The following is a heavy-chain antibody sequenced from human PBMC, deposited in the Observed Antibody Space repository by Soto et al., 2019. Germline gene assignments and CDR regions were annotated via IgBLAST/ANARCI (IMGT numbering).Heavy chain of an antibody. CDR2: IFSSGDT. CDR1: GFNVSTKY. Sequence: EVQVVETGGGLIQPGGSLRLSCVVAGFNVSTKYMTWVRQAPGKGLEWVSVIFSSGDTYYADSVKGRFTISRDISENTMYLQMNSLPAEDTAMYYCARHSLDCRGDFCAVDFWGQGTLVTVSS. D-gene: IGHD2-21*01. V-gene: IGHV3-53*02. J-gene: IGHJ4*02. CDR3: ARHSLDCRGDFCAVDF.